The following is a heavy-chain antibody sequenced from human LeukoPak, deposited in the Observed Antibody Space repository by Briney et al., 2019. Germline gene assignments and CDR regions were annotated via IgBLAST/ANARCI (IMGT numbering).Heavy chain of an antibody. CDR1: GGTFSSYA. D-gene: IGHD3-9*01. Sequence: GASVKVSCKASGGTFSSYAISWVRRAPGQRLEWMGWINGGNGNTKYSQNFQGRVTITRDTSASTAYMELSSLRSEDTAVYYCARDGIDILTGPLNSWGQGTLVTVSS. CDR3: ARDGIDILTGPLNS. J-gene: IGHJ4*02. V-gene: IGHV1-3*01. CDR2: INGGNGNT.